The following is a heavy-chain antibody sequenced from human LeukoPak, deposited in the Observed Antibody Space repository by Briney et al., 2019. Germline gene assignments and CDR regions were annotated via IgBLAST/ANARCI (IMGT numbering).Heavy chain of an antibody. D-gene: IGHD3-10*01. V-gene: IGHV4-34*01. CDR2: INHSGST. Sequence: NPSETLSLTCAVYGGSFSGYYWSWIRQPPGKGLEWIGEINHSGSTNYNPSLKSRVTISVDTSKNQFSLKLSSVTAADTAVYYRASRIDSRPYYYGSGSYNYWGQGTLVTVSS. CDR1: GGSFSGYY. CDR3: ASRIDSRPYYYGSGSYNY. J-gene: IGHJ4*02.